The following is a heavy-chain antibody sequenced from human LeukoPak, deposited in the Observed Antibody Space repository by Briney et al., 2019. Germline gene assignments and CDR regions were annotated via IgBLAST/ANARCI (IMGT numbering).Heavy chain of an antibody. CDR2: ISGSGGYT. D-gene: IGHD6-6*01. CDR3: ATGSSSSRGHYFDY. CDR1: GFTVSDYA. V-gene: IGHV3-23*01. J-gene: IGHJ4*02. Sequence: PGGSLRLSCAASGFTVSDYAMSWVRQAPGKGLEWVSTISGSGGYTYYAESVKGRFTISRDKSENALYLQMDSLRAEDTAVYYCATGSSSSRGHYFDYWGQGTLASVSS.